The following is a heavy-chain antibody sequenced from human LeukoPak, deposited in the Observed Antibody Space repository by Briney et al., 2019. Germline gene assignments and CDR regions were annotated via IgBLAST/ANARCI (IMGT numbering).Heavy chain of an antibody. J-gene: IGHJ4*02. D-gene: IGHD3-9*01. CDR2: IYTSGST. Sequence: PSETLSLTCTVSGGSISSYYWSWIRQPAGKGLEWIGRIYTSGSTNYNPSLKSRVTMSVDTSKNQFSLKLSSVTAADTAVYYCARGSHLDWMYYFDYWGQGTLVTVSS. CDR3: ARGSHLDWMYYFDY. CDR1: GGSISSYY. V-gene: IGHV4-4*07.